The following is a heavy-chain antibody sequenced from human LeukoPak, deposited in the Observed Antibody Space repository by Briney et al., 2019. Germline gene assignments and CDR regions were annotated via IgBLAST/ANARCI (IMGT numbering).Heavy chain of an antibody. Sequence: KPSETLSLTCTVSGGSISSYYWSWIRQPPGKGLEWIGSIYYSGSTYYNPSLKSRVTISVDTSKNQFSLKLSSVTAADTAVYYCAREAVADSSGWYPTRYPIDYWGQGTLVTVSS. D-gene: IGHD6-19*01. CDR3: AREAVADSSGWYPTRYPIDY. V-gene: IGHV4-59*12. J-gene: IGHJ4*02. CDR2: IYYSGST. CDR1: GGSISSYY.